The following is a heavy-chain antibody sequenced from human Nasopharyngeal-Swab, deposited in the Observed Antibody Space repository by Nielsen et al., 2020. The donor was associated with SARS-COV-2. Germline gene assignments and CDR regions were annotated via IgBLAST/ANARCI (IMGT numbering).Heavy chain of an antibody. CDR1: GNLFHTYW. CDR2: IFPDDSDT. CDR3: ARTEYGSGTNFDY. J-gene: IGHJ4*02. D-gene: IGHD3-10*01. Sequence: GEPLKISGKASGNLFHTYWIGWVGQVRGKGLEWMGIIFPDDSDTRYSLSFQGQVTISVDASTTTDYLQWSSLKASDTAMYYCARTEYGSGTNFDYWGQGTLVTVSS. V-gene: IGHV5-51*01.